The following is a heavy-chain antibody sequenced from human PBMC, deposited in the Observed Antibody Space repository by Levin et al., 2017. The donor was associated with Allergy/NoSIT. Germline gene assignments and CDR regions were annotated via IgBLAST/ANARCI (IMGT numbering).Heavy chain of an antibody. CDR1: GYTFTSYY. CDR2: INPSGGST. Sequence: ASVKVSCKASGYTFTSYYMHWVRQAPGQGLEWMGIINPSGGSTSYAQKFQGRVTMTRDTSTSTVYMELSSLRSEDTAVYYCARDMVPGIAAAGTLNWFDPWGQGTLVTVSS. J-gene: IGHJ5*02. CDR3: ARDMVPGIAAAGTLNWFDP. D-gene: IGHD6-13*01. V-gene: IGHV1-46*01.